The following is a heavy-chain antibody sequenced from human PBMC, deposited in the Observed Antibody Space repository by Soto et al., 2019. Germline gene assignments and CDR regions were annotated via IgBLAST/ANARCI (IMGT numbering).Heavy chain of an antibody. V-gene: IGHV3-48*02. CDR2: IRTSPPII. J-gene: IGHJ3*02. D-gene: IGHD2-21*01. CDR3: ARDHIYAFDM. CDR1: GFTFSDYS. Sequence: EVQLVESGGDLAQPGGSLRLSCAASGFTFSDYSMNWVRQAPGKGLEWVSYIRTSPPIISYADSVKGRFTISRDNAKNSLYLHMNSLRDEDTAVYYCARDHIYAFDMWGQGTMVTVSS.